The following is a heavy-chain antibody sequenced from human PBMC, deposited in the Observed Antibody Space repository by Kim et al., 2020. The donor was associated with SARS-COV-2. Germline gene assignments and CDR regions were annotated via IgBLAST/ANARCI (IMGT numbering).Heavy chain of an antibody. V-gene: IGHV3-30*04. J-gene: IGHJ5*02. D-gene: IGHD6-13*01. Sequence: GGSLRLSCAASGFTFSTYAMHWVRQAPGKGLEWVAVVSDDGSYKHYADSVKGRFTISRDNSKNTLYLQMNSLRPEDTAVYYCARDRAAADTRENWFDPWGQGTLVTVSS. CDR1: GFTFSTYA. CDR2: VSDDGSYK. CDR3: ARDRAAADTRENWFDP.